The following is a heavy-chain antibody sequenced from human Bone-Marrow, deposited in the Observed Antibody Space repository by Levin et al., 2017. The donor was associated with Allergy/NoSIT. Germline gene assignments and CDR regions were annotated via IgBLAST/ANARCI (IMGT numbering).Heavy chain of an antibody. Sequence: GASVKVSCKASGYTFTSYGISWVRQAPGQGLEWMGWISAYNGNTNYAQKLQGRVTMTTDTSTSTAYMELRSLRSDDTAVYYCARDIVVVPAAPGPNYYYYGMDVWGQGTTVTVSS. D-gene: IGHD2-2*01. J-gene: IGHJ6*02. CDR2: ISAYNGNT. CDR1: GYTFTSYG. V-gene: IGHV1-18*01. CDR3: ARDIVVVPAAPGPNYYYYGMDV.